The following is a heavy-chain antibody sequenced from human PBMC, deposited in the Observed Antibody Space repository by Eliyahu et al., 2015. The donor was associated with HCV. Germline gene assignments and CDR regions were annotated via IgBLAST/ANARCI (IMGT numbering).Heavy chain of an antibody. J-gene: IGHJ4*02. CDR1: GFTFSSYW. CDR2: INSDGSST. Sequence: EVQLVESGGGLVQPGGSLRLSCAASGFTFSSYWMHWVRQAPGKGLVWVSRINSDGSSTSYXDXVKGRFTISRDNAKNTLYLQMNSLRXEDTAVYYCALGGSGSYLPMAYWGQGTLVTVSS. D-gene: IGHD3-10*01. V-gene: IGHV3-74*01. CDR3: ALGGSGSYLPMAY.